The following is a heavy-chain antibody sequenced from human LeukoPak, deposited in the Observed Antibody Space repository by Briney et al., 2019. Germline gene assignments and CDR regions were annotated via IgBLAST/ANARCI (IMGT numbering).Heavy chain of an antibody. V-gene: IGHV4-59*05. J-gene: IGHJ4*02. CDR1: GGSISSYY. D-gene: IGHD3-10*01. CDR2: IYYSGST. Sequence: SETLSLTCTVSGGSISSYYWSWIRQPPGKGLEWIGSIYYSGSTYYNPSLKSRVTISVDMSKNQFSLKLSSVTAADTAVYYCARLGFATMVRGVTDYWGQGTLVTVSS. CDR3: ARLGFATMVRGVTDY.